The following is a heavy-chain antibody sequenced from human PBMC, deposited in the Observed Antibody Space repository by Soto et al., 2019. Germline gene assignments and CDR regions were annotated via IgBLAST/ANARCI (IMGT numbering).Heavy chain of an antibody. CDR1: GFTFSSYA. CDR2: ISGSGGST. CDR3: AKELYGSGSWNFGY. J-gene: IGHJ4*02. D-gene: IGHD3-10*01. Sequence: EVQLLESGGGWVQPGGSLRLSCAAPGFTFSSYAMSWVRQAPGKGLEWVSVISGSGGSTYYADSVKGRFAISRDNSKNTLYVQMNSRRAEEPAVYYCAKELYGSGSWNFGYWGQGTLVTVSS. V-gene: IGHV3-23*01.